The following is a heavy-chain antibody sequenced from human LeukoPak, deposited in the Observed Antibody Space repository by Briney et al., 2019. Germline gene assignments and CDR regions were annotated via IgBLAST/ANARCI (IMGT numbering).Heavy chain of an antibody. J-gene: IGHJ4*02. D-gene: IGHD4/OR15-4a*01. CDR2: LSSGGLTI. Sequence: YLSSGGLTIFYADSVKGRFTISRDNTKNSIFLDMTNLRTEVTAVYYCARDFDYGDYIDFWGQGTLVAVSS. V-gene: IGHV3-48*03. CDR3: ARDFDYGDYIDF.